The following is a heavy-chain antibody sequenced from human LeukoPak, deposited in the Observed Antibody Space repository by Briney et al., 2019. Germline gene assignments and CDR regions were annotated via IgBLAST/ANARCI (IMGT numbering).Heavy chain of an antibody. CDR1: GGSFSDYY. CDR2: INHLGRT. Sequence: SETLSLTCAVYGGSFSDYYWSWIRQSPGKGLEWIGEINHLGRTNYNPSLKSRVTISVDTSKSQFSLRLNSVTAADSAVYYCARSTVVRFFDYWGQGTLVTVSS. J-gene: IGHJ4*02. CDR3: ARSTVVRFFDY. V-gene: IGHV4-34*01. D-gene: IGHD4-23*01.